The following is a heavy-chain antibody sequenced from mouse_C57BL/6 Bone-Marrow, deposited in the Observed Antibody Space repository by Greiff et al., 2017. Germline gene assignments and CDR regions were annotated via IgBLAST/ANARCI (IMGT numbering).Heavy chain of an antibody. Sequence: VQLVESGPGLVAPSPSLSITCTVSGFSLTSYGVDWVRQSPGQGLEWLGVIWGVGSTNYNSALKSRLSISKDNSKSQVFLKMNSLQTDDTAMYYCARYGKGYAMDYWGQGTSVTVSS. J-gene: IGHJ4*01. CDR2: IWGVGST. CDR3: ARYGKGYAMDY. D-gene: IGHD1-1*02. CDR1: GFSLTSYG. V-gene: IGHV2-6*01.